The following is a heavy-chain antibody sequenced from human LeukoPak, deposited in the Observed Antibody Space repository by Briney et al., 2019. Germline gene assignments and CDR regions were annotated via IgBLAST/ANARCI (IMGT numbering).Heavy chain of an antibody. D-gene: IGHD2-21*02. CDR3: ARVGEIVVVTVQFDS. J-gene: IGHJ4*02. CDR2: ISYDGSNK. Sequence: GGSMRLSCAASGFTFSSYAMHWVRQAPGKGLEWVAVISYDGSNKFYADSVKGRFTLSRDNSKDTLYLHMNSLRAEDTAVYYCARVGEIVVVTVQFDSWGQGTLVTVSS. V-gene: IGHV3-30-3*01. CDR1: GFTFSSYA.